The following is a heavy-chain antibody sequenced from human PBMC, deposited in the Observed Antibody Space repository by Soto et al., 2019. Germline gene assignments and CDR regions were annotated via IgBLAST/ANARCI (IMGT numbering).Heavy chain of an antibody. D-gene: IGHD6-6*01. V-gene: IGHV3-48*03. CDR3: ARRFSSSSFYFDY. CDR2: ISSSGSTI. J-gene: IGHJ4*02. CDR1: GFTFSSYE. Sequence: QPWGSLRLSCAASGFTFSSYEMNWVRQAPGKGLEWVSYISSSGSTIYYADSVKGRFTISRDNAKNTLYLQMNSLRAEDTAVYFCARRFSSSSFYFDYWGQGTLVTVSS.